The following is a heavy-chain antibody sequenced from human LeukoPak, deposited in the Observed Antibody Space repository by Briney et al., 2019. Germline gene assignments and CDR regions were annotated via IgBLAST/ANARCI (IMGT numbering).Heavy chain of an antibody. CDR2: ISSSGHII. Sequence: GGSLRLSCAASRLTFSNYEMNWVRQAPGKGLEWVSHISSSGHIIYYAASVKGRFTISRDNAKNSLYLQMNSLRAEDTAVYYCARGWFDFWGQGTLVTVSS. CDR1: RLTFSNYE. V-gene: IGHV3-48*03. J-gene: IGHJ4*02. CDR3: ARGWFDF.